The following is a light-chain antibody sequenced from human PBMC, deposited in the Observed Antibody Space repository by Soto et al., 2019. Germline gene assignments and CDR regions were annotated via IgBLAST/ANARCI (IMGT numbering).Light chain of an antibody. Sequence: SSELTQPASVSVSPGQTATITCSGAKWGDKCACWYQQKQGQSPVLVIDQDSKRPSGIPERFSGSNSGNTATLTVIGTQAMDEAYYYCQACGSSTYVFGTGTKVTVL. J-gene: IGLJ1*01. CDR2: QDS. CDR3: QACGSSTYV. CDR1: KWGDKC. V-gene: IGLV3-1*01.